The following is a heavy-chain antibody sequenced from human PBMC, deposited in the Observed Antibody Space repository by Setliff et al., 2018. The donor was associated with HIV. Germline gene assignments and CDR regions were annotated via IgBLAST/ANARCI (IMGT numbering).Heavy chain of an antibody. J-gene: IGHJ6*03. CDR2: ICNSGTT. CDR1: GDSVSSASYY. V-gene: IGHV4-61*01. CDR3: ASEAWTSYRSSSGYYYYFMDV. D-gene: IGHD6-6*01. Sequence: SETLSLTCTVSGDSVSSASYYWSWIRQPPGKGLEWIGYICNSGTTKYNPSLKSRVTISVDTSKNQFSLKLSSVTSADTALYYCASEAWTSYRSSSGYYYYFMDVCGKGTTVTVSS.